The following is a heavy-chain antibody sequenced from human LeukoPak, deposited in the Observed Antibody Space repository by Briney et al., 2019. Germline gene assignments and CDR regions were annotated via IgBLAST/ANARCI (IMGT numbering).Heavy chain of an antibody. V-gene: IGHV3-30*04. D-gene: IGHD6-19*01. CDR2: ISYDGSNK. CDR3: ARAGAVAGTWHWFDP. J-gene: IGHJ5*02. Sequence: GGSLRLSCAASGFTFSSYAMHWVRQAPGKGLEWVAVISYDGSNKYYADSVKGRFTISRDNSKNTLYLQMNSLRAEDTAVYYCARAGAVAGTWHWFDPWGQGTLVTVSS. CDR1: GFTFSSYA.